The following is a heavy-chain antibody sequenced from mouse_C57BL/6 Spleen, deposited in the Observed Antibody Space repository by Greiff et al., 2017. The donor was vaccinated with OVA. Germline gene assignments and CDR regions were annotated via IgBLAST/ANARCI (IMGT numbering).Heavy chain of an antibody. Sequence: VHVKQSGAELVKPGASVKLSCTASGFNIKDYYMHWVKQRTEQGLAWIGRIDPEDGETKYAPKFQGKATITADTSYNTAYLQISSLTSEDTAVYYCARDSYYYSSSYNWYFDVWGTGTTVTVSS. CDR1: GFNIKDYY. CDR3: ARDSYYYSSSYNWYFDV. J-gene: IGHJ1*03. D-gene: IGHD1-1*01. CDR2: IDPEDGET. V-gene: IGHV14-2*01.